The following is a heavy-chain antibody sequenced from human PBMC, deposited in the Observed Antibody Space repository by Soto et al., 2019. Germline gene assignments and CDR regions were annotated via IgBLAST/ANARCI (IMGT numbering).Heavy chain of an antibody. V-gene: IGHV4-30-2*01. CDR2: IYHTGRT. J-gene: IGHJ6*02. CDR1: GGSINTYDYS. D-gene: IGHD3-3*01. CDR3: AREKTIFGVAPGGGIDI. Sequence: QLRLQESGSGLVQPSQTLSLTCTASGGSINTYDYSWSWIRQPPGGGLEWIGSIYHTGRTYFIPSLKSRVTMSLDKYKNQFALNLTSVTAADTALYYCAREKTIFGVAPGGGIDIWGQGNTVTVSS.